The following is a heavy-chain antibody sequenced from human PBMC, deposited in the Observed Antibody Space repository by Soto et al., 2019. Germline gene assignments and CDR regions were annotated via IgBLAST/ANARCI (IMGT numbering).Heavy chain of an antibody. Sequence: ASVKVSCKVSGYTLTELSMHWVRQAPGKGLEWMGGFDPEDGETIYAQKFQGRVTMTEDTSTDTAYMVLSSLRSEDTAVYYCARVIFNCTNGVCRYYYYYMDVWGKGTTVTVSS. V-gene: IGHV1-24*01. CDR3: ARVIFNCTNGVCRYYYYYMDV. D-gene: IGHD2-8*01. CDR1: GYTLTELS. CDR2: FDPEDGET. J-gene: IGHJ6*03.